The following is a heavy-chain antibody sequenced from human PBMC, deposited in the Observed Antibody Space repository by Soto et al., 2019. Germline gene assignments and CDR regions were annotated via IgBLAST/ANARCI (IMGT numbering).Heavy chain of an antibody. CDR2: IGTAGDT. D-gene: IGHD3-3*01. V-gene: IGHV3-13*01. CDR3: ARGTMYYDFWSDTRRGGMDV. J-gene: IGHJ6*02. Sequence: EVQLVESGGGLVQPGGSLRLSCAASGFTFSSYDMHWVRQATGKGLEWVSAIGTAGDTYYPGSVKGRFTISRENAKNSLYLQMNSLRAEDTAVYYCARGTMYYDFWSDTRRGGMDVWGRGTTVTVSS. CDR1: GFTFSSYD.